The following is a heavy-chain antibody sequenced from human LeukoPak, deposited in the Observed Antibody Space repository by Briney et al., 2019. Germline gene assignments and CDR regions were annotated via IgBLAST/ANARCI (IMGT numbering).Heavy chain of an antibody. Sequence: GGSLRLSCAASGFTFSDYYMSWIRQAPGKGLEWVSYISSSGSTIYYADSVKGRFTISRDSAKNSLYLQMNSLRAEDTAVYYCAREVLWFGELLNYNWFDPWGQGTLVTVSS. CDR2: ISSSGSTI. CDR3: AREVLWFGELLNYNWFDP. V-gene: IGHV3-11*01. J-gene: IGHJ5*02. D-gene: IGHD3-10*01. CDR1: GFTFSDYY.